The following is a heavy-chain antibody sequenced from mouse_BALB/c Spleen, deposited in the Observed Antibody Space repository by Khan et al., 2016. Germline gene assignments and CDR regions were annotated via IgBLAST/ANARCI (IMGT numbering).Heavy chain of an antibody. CDR2: ISYSGST. Sequence: EVQLQESGPGLVKPSQSLSLTCTVTGYSITNDYAWNWIRQFPGNKLEWMGYISYSGSTSYNPSLKSRISITRDTSKNQFFLQLNSVTTEDTATYYCASAGPYYGPFDYWGQGTTLTVSS. D-gene: IGHD1-2*01. CDR3: ASAGPYYGPFDY. V-gene: IGHV3-2*02. J-gene: IGHJ2*01. CDR1: GYSITNDYA.